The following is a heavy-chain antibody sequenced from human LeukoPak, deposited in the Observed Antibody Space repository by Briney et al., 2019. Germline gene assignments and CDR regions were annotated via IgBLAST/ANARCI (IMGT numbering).Heavy chain of an antibody. CDR3: ARGARVTMIVVDITPDAFDI. D-gene: IGHD3-22*01. CDR1: GFTFSSYE. Sequence: GGSLRLSCAASGFTFSSYEMNWVRQAPGKGLEWVPYISSSGSTINYADSVKGRFTISRDNAKNSLYLQMNSLRAEDTAVYYCARGARVTMIVVDITPDAFDIWGQGTMVTVSS. J-gene: IGHJ3*02. V-gene: IGHV3-48*03. CDR2: ISSSGSTI.